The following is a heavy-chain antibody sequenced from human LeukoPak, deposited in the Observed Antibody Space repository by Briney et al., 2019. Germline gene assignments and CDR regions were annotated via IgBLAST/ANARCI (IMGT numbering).Heavy chain of an antibody. V-gene: IGHV4-30-4*01. D-gene: IGHD3-10*01. Sequence: SETLSLTCTVSGGSIRSYDYYWSWIRQPPGKGLEWIAYIYHSGSSFYNPPLKSRVTISVDPSKNQFSLKLRSVTAADTAVYFCARDPDYYGSGSGGYFDSWGQGTLVTVSS. CDR1: GGSIRSYDYY. CDR3: ARDPDYYGSGSGGYFDS. J-gene: IGHJ4*02. CDR2: IYHSGSS.